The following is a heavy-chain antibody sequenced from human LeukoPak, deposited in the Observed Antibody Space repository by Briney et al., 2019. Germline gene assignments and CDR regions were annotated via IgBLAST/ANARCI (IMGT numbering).Heavy chain of an antibody. J-gene: IGHJ4*02. CDR2: ISGSGGST. D-gene: IGHD3-22*01. Sequence: GGSLRLSCAASGFTFSSYGMSWVRQAPGKGLEWVSAISGSGGSTYYADSVKGRFTISRDNSKNTLYLQMNSLRAEDTAVYYCAKDVDYDSSGYDYWGQGTLVTFSS. CDR1: GFTFSSYG. V-gene: IGHV3-23*01. CDR3: AKDVDYDSSGYDY.